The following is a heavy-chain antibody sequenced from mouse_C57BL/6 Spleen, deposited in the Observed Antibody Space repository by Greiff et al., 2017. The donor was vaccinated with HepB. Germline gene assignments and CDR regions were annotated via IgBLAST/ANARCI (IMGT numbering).Heavy chain of an antibody. J-gene: IGHJ2*01. CDR3: ARWLQGFDY. CDR2: INPNNGGT. V-gene: IGHV1-26*01. Sequence: VQLQQSGPELVKPGASVKISCKASGYTFTDYYMNWVKQSHGKSLEWIGDINPNNGGTSYNQKFKGKATLTVDKSSSTAYMELRSLTSEDSAVYYCARWLQGFDYWGQGTTLTVSS. CDR1: GYTFTDYY. D-gene: IGHD2-2*01.